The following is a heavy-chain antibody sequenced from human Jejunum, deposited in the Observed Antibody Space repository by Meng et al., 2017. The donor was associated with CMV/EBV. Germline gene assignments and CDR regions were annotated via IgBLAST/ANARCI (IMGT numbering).Heavy chain of an antibody. CDR1: GFTFSNSW. CDR3: ARDGDYKFDY. V-gene: IGHV3-74*01. Sequence: LSGEASGFTFSNSWMHWVRQVPGKGLVWVSRLTRDGRTDYADSVKGRFTISRDDATSTLYLQMNSLRAEDTGVYYCARDGDYKFDYWGQGTLVTVSS. CDR2: LTRDGRT. J-gene: IGHJ4*02. D-gene: IGHD4-11*01.